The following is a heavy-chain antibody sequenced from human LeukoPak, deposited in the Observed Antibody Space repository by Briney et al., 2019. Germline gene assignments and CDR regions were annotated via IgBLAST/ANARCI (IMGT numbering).Heavy chain of an antibody. CDR2: IIASGKST. Sequence: PGGSLRLSCAASGFTFNTYSMSWVRQAPGKGLEWVSGIIASGKSTFYAGSVRGRFTVSRDNSRNTLYLQMNSLRVEDTAIYYCTRPHVDGGYYYHQYWGQGTLVTVSS. D-gene: IGHD3-22*01. V-gene: IGHV3-23*01. CDR1: GFTFNTYS. CDR3: TRPHVDGGYYYHQY. J-gene: IGHJ4*02.